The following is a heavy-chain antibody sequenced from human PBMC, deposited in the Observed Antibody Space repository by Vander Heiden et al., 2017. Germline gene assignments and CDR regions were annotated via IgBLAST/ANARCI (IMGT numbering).Heavy chain of an antibody. CDR2: IGTAGDT. D-gene: IGHD3-16*01. CDR3: ARTAGGWGAFDI. J-gene: IGHJ3*02. Sequence: EVQLVESGGGLVQTGGALRIPCAASGFTFSSYDLHWVRQATGKGLEWISAIGTAGDTYYPGAVKGRFTISRENAKNSLYLQMNSLRAGDTAVYYCARTAGGWGAFDIWGQGTMVTVSS. V-gene: IGHV3-13*01. CDR1: GFTFSSYD.